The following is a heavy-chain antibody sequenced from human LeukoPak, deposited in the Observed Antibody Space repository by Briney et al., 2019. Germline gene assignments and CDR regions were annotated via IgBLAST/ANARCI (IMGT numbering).Heavy chain of an antibody. J-gene: IGHJ4*02. D-gene: IGHD3-22*01. V-gene: IGHV1-2*02. CDR2: INPNSGGT. CDR3: ARVLDRIDYYYSSGYYCD. CDR1: GYTFTGYL. Sequence: ASVKDSCKASGYTFTGYLIHWVRQAPGQGLEWMGWINPNSGGTHYAQKFQGRVTMTRDTSISTAYMELSRLRSDDTAVYYCARVLDRIDYYYSSGYYCDWGQGTLVSVSS.